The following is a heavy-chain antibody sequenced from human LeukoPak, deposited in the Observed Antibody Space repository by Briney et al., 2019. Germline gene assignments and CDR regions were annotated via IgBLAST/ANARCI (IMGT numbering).Heavy chain of an antibody. Sequence: PGRSLRLSCAASGFTFSSYGMHWVRQAPGKGLEWVAVIWYDGSNKYYADSVKGRFTISRDNSKNTLYLQMNSLRADDTAVYYCAKQEDGDWGHLDYWGQGTLVTVSS. CDR2: IWYDGSNK. CDR3: AKQEDGDWGHLDY. J-gene: IGHJ4*02. CDR1: GFTFSSYG. D-gene: IGHD2-21*02. V-gene: IGHV3-33*06.